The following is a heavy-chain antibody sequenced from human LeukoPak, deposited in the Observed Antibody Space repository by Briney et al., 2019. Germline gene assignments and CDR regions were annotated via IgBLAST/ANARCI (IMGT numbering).Heavy chain of an antibody. Sequence: PSETLSLTCNVSGGSITSYYWNWIRQPPGKGLEWIGYIYSSGSTNYNPSLKSRATISVDTSRNQFSLKLSSVTAADTAMYYCARMFQYYYMDVWGKGTTVTVSS. D-gene: IGHD3-10*02. CDR3: ARMFQYYYMDV. V-gene: IGHV4-59*01. J-gene: IGHJ6*03. CDR2: IYSSGST. CDR1: GGSITSYY.